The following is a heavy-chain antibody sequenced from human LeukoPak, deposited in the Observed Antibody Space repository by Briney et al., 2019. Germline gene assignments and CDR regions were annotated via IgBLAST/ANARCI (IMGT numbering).Heavy chain of an antibody. J-gene: IGHJ6*02. CDR3: ARDFSYCSSTSCYRSGSYYYGMDV. D-gene: IGHD2-2*02. CDR2: IIPIFGTA. Sequence: ASVKVSCKASGGTFSSYAISWVRQAPGQGLEWMGGIIPIFGTANYAQKFQGRVTITADESTSTAYMELSSLRSDDTAVYYCARDFSYCSSTSCYRSGSYYYGMDVWGQGTTVTVSS. CDR1: GGTFSSYA. V-gene: IGHV1-69*13.